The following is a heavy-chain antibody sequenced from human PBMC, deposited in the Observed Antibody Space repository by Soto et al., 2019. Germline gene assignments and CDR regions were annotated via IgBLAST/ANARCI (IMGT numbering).Heavy chain of an antibody. J-gene: IGHJ6*02. V-gene: IGHV3-11*01. Sequence: PGGSLRLSCAASGFTFSDYYMSWIRQAPGKGLEWVSYISSSGSTIYYADSVKGRFTISRDNAKNSLYLQMNSLRAEDTAVYYCAREMGDYYDSSGYSSYYGMDVWGQGTTVTVSS. CDR2: ISSSGSTI. D-gene: IGHD3-22*01. CDR1: GFTFSDYY. CDR3: AREMGDYYDSSGYSSYYGMDV.